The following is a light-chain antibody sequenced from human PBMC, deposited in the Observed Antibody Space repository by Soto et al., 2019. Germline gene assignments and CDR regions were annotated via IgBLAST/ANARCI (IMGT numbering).Light chain of an antibody. J-gene: IGLJ1*01. CDR1: SSDAGGYNY. Sequence: SVLPQPASVSGSPGQSITISCTGTSSDAGGYNYVSWYQQHPGKAPKLMIYDVSNRPSGVSNRFSGSKSGNTASLTISGLQAEDEADYYCSSYTSSSTVFGTGTKVTVL. CDR3: SSYTSSSTV. CDR2: DVS. V-gene: IGLV2-14*01.